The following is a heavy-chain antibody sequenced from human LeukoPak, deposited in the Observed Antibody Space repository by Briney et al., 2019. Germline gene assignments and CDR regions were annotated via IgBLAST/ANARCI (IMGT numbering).Heavy chain of an antibody. Sequence: MPSEALSLTCAVYSGSFSGYYWSWIRQPPGKGLEWIGEINHSGSTNYNPSLKSRVTISVDTSKNQFSLKLSSVTAADTAVYYCARGRRTYYYGSGSLYNWFDPWGQGTLVTVSS. CDR2: INHSGST. D-gene: IGHD3-10*01. V-gene: IGHV4-34*01. CDR3: ARGRRTYYYGSGSLYNWFDP. J-gene: IGHJ5*02. CDR1: SGSFSGYY.